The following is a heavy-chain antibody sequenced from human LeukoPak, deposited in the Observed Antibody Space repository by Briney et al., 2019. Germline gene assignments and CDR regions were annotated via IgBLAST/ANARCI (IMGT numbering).Heavy chain of an antibody. Sequence: HSQTLSLTCTVSGGSLCSGSYYWRWIRQPAGKGLEWIGRIYTSGRTNYHPSLKSRVTISVDTSKNHFSLKLSSVTAADTAVYYCARSTSYYYYMDVWGKGTTVTVSS. CDR2: IYTSGRT. CDR3: ARSTSYYYYMDV. V-gene: IGHV4-61*02. CDR1: GGSLCSGSYY. D-gene: IGHD2-2*01. J-gene: IGHJ6*03.